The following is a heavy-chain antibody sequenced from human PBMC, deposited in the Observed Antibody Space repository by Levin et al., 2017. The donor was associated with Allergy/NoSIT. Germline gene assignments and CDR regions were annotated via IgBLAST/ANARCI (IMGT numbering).Heavy chain of an antibody. CDR2: MNPNSGNT. CDR3: ARGRATRCSGGSCYDWFDP. V-gene: IGHV1-8*01. CDR1: GYTFTSYD. J-gene: IGHJ5*02. Sequence: GGSLRLSCKASGYTFTSYDINWVRQATGQGLEWMGWMNPNSGNTGYAQKFQGRVTMTRNTSISTAYMELSSLRSEDTAVYYCARGRATRCSGGSCYDWFDPWGQGTLVTVSS. D-gene: IGHD2-15*01.